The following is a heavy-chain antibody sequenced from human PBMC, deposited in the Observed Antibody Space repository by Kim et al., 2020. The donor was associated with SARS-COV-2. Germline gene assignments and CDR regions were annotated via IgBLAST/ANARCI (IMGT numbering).Heavy chain of an antibody. CDR1: GYTFTSYG. Sequence: ASVKVSCKASGYTFTSYGISWVRQAPGQGLEWMGWISAYNGNTNYAQKLQGRVTMTTDTSTSTAYMELRSLRSDDTAVYYCARDTPSYDSSGYYPDPFDYWGQGTLVTVSS. V-gene: IGHV1-18*01. J-gene: IGHJ4*02. CDR3: ARDTPSYDSSGYYPDPFDY. D-gene: IGHD3-22*01. CDR2: ISAYNGNT.